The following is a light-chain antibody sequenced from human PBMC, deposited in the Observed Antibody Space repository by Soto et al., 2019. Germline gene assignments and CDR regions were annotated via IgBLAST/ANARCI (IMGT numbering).Light chain of an antibody. CDR1: QSVSSN. Sequence: EIVMTQSPATLSVSPGERATLSCRASQSVSSNLAWYQQKPGQAPMLLIYGASTRATGIPARFSGSGSGTEFPLTISSLQSEAFAVYYCQQYNNWPPWTFGQGTKVAMK. V-gene: IGKV3-15*01. CDR2: GAS. J-gene: IGKJ1*01. CDR3: QQYNNWPPWT.